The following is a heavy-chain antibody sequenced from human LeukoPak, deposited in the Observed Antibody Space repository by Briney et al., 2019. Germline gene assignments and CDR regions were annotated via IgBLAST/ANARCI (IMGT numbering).Heavy chain of an antibody. Sequence: EGSLRLSCAVSGITLSNYGMSWVHQAPGKGLEWVAGISDSGGRINYADSVKGRFTISRDNPKNTLYLQMNSLRAEDTAVYFCAKRGVVIRVILVGFHKEAYYFDSWGQGALVTVSS. CDR2: ISDSGGRI. D-gene: IGHD3-22*01. CDR3: AKRGVVIRVILVGFHKEAYYFDS. J-gene: IGHJ4*02. V-gene: IGHV3-23*01. CDR1: GITLSNYG.